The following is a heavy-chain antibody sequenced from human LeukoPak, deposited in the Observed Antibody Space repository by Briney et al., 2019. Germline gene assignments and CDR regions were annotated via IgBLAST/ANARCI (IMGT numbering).Heavy chain of an antibody. CDR1: GFTFSSYG. D-gene: IGHD6-19*01. CDR2: IRYDGSNK. J-gene: IGHJ5*02. Sequence: GGSLRLSCAASGFTFSSYGMHWVRQAPGKGLEWVAFIRYDGSNKYYADSVKGRFTISRDNSKNTLYLQMNSLRAEDTAVYYCAKDQTVAGLNWFDPWGQGTLVIVSS. V-gene: IGHV3-30*02. CDR3: AKDQTVAGLNWFDP.